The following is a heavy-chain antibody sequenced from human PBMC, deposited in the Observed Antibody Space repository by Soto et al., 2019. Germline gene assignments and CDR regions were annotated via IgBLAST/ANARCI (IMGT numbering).Heavy chain of an antibody. D-gene: IGHD2-21*02. J-gene: IGHJ4*02. CDR1: GFTFSNYA. Sequence: GGSLRLSCAASGFTFSNYAMTWVRQAPGKGLEWVSGISYNGGTSYAGSVRGRFTSSRDNPRNTLFLQMNSLRADDTAVYYCAKRVCGGGACTIDYWGQGTLVTVSS. V-gene: IGHV3-23*01. CDR2: ISYNGGT. CDR3: AKRVCGGGACTIDY.